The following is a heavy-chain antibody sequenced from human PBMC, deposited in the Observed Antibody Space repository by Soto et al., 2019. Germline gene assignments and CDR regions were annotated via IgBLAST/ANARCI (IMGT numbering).Heavy chain of an antibody. J-gene: IGHJ4*02. V-gene: IGHV1-69*13. CDR1: GGTFSSYA. CDR3: ARTSLIAAAGGVFDY. CDR2: IIPIFGTA. D-gene: IGHD6-25*01. Sequence: GASVKVSCKASGGTFSSYAISWVRQAPGQGLEWMGGIIPIFGTANYAQKFQGRVTITADESTSTAYMELSSLRSEDTAIYYCARTSLIAAAGGVFDYWGRGTLVT.